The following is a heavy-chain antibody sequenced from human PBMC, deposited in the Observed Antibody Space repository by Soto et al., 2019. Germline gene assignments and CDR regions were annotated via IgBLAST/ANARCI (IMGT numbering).Heavy chain of an antibody. CDR3: AREGSTGGFDY. J-gene: IGHJ4*02. Sequence: SETLSLTCTVSGGSSSSYYWSWIRQPPGKGLEWIAYIYYSGSTKYNPSLKSRVTISLDTSKNQFSLKLNSVTAADTAVYYCAREGSTGGFDYWGQGNMVTVSS. CDR2: IYYSGST. V-gene: IGHV4-59*01. D-gene: IGHD2-8*02. CDR1: GGSSSSYY.